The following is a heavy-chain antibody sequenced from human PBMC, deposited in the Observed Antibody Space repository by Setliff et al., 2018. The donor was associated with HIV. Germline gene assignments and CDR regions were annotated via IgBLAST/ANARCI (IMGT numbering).Heavy chain of an antibody. D-gene: IGHD5-18*01. J-gene: IGHJ4*02. CDR1: GGSISRSDYY. CDR2: FYDGEST. CDR3: ARMDTRLTYNDY. Sequence: PSETLSLTCTVSGGSISRSDYYWGWIRQPLGKGLEWIGSFYDGESTYYNPSLKSRVTISVDTSKNQFSLNLSSLTAADTAVYYCARMDTRLTYNDYWGQGTLVTVSS. V-gene: IGHV4-39*01.